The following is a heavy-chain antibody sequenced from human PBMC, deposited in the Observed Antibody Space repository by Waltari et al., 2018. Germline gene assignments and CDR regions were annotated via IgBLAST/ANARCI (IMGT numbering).Heavy chain of an antibody. J-gene: IGHJ3*02. CDR2: ISGSGGST. D-gene: IGHD6-13*01. Sequence: EVQLVESGGGLVQPGGSLRLSCAASGFTFSSYAMSWVRQAPGKGLEWVSAISGSGGSTYYADSVKGRFTSSRDNSKNTLYLQMNSLRAEDTAVYYCAKVLTYSSSLSNAFDIWGQGTMVTVSS. CDR1: GFTFSSYA. CDR3: AKVLTYSSSLSNAFDI. V-gene: IGHV3-23*04.